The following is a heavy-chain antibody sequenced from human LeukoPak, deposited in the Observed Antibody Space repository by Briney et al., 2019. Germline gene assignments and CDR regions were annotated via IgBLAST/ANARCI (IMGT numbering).Heavy chain of an antibody. CDR2: INHSGST. Sequence: PSETLSLTCAVYGGSFSGYYWSWIRQPPGKGLEWIGEINHSGSTYYNPSLKSRVTISVDTSKNQFSLKLSSVTAADTAVYYCASSGYSVHDAFDIWGQGTMVTVSS. CDR3: ASSGYSVHDAFDI. V-gene: IGHV4-34*09. CDR1: GGSFSGYY. J-gene: IGHJ3*02. D-gene: IGHD5-12*01.